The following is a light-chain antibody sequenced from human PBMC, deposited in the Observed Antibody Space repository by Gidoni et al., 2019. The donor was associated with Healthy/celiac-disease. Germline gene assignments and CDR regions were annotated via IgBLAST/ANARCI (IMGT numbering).Light chain of an antibody. CDR2: KAS. V-gene: IGKV1-5*03. Sequence: DIQMTQSPSTLSASVGDRVTITCRASQSISSWLAWYQQKPGKAPKLLIYKASSLESGVPSRFSGRGSGTEFTLTISSLQPDDFATYYCPHYNSYPYSCXQXTKLEIQ. CDR3: PHYNSYPYS. J-gene: IGKJ2*03. CDR1: QSISSW.